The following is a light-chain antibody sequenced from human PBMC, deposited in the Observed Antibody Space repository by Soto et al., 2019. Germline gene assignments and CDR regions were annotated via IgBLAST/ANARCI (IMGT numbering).Light chain of an antibody. CDR1: HTVGSN. CDR3: QQYNNWVT. CDR2: AAS. Sequence: EMVMTQSPATLSVSPGESATLSCRASHTVGSNVAWYQQKRGQAPRLLIYAASTRATGTPARFSGSGSGTEFTLTISSPQSEDLAIYYCQQYNNWVTFGPGTRVDLK. V-gene: IGKV3-15*01. J-gene: IGKJ3*01.